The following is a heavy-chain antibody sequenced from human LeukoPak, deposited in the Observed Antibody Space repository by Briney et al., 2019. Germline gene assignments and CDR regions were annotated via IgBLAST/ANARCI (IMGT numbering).Heavy chain of an antibody. CDR1: GYTFTSYD. J-gene: IGHJ4*02. CDR3: SRADSNGWPHFDY. V-gene: IGHV1-8*01. D-gene: IGHD6-19*01. Sequence: ASVKVSCKASGYTFTSYDINWVRQATGQGLEWMGWMNPNSGNTGYAQKFQGRVTMTRNTSISTAYMELSSLRSEDTAVYYCSRADSNGWPHFDYWGQGTLVTVSS. CDR2: MNPNSGNT.